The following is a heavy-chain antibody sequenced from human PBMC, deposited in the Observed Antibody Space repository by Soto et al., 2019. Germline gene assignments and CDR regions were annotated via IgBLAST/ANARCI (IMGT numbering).Heavy chain of an antibody. V-gene: IGHV1-18*01. CDR1: GYMFNTYG. CDR2: ISAYYGNI. D-gene: IGHD3-10*01. Sequence: QVQLVQSGAEVKKPGASVKVSCKASGYMFNTYGITWVRQAPGQGLEWMGWISAYYGNIDYAQNLQGRVTMTIDTSTSTAYMELRSLRSDDTAVYSCARTYGSGSYFLPFEYWGQGTLVSVSS. J-gene: IGHJ4*02. CDR3: ARTYGSGSYFLPFEY.